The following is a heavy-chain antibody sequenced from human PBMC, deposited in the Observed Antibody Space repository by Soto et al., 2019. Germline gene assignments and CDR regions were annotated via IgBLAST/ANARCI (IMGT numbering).Heavy chain of an antibody. V-gene: IGHV4-34*01. J-gene: IGHJ3*02. CDR2: INHSGST. Sequence: SETLSLTCAVYGGSFSGYYWSWIRQPPGKGLEWIGEINHSGSTNYNPSLKSRVTISVDTSKNQFSLKLSSVTAADTAVYYCARGRARGKNDVFDSWGQGTMVTVAS. CDR3: ARGRARGKNDVFDS. D-gene: IGHD3-16*01. CDR1: GGSFSGYY.